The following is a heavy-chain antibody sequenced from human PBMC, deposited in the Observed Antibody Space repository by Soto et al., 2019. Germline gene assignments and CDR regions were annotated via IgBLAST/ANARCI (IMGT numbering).Heavy chain of an antibody. J-gene: IGHJ3*01. CDR3: AKGFIVVVTAIRPDDNLDV. CDR1: GFTFNTYA. CDR2: ISGGGGST. V-gene: IGHV3-23*01. Sequence: EVQLLESGGGLVQPGGSLRLSCAASGFTFNTYAMNWVRQVPGKGLEWVASISGGGGSTYYADSVKGRFTISRDTSKNTLYLQMNSLSAEDTAVYYCAKGFIVVVTAIRPDDNLDVWGQGTMVTVSS. D-gene: IGHD2-21*02.